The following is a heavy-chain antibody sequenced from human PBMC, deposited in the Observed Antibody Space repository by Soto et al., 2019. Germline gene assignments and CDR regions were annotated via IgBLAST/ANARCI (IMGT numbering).Heavy chain of an antibody. D-gene: IGHD1-1*01. CDR3: TRGPRSTSTGTGAF. CDR1: GFTFSMYW. Sequence: GGSLRLSCAASGFTFSMYWMHWVRQVRGKGPEWVSRINDDGISTNYADSVKGRFTISRDNAKNTLYLQMNALRVEDTAVYYCTRGPRSTSTGTGAFWGQGTLVTVSS. J-gene: IGHJ4*02. CDR2: INDDGIST. V-gene: IGHV3-74*01.